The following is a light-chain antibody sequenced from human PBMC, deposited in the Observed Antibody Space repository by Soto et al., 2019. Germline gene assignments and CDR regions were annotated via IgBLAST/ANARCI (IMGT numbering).Light chain of an antibody. Sequence: EIVLTQSPGTLSLSPGERATLSCRASQSVSNRFIAWYQQKPGQAPRLLIYGASSRATAIPDRFSGSGSGTDFTLTISRLEPEDFAMYYCHHYDDSPPITFGPGTRLEIK. V-gene: IGKV3-20*01. CDR3: HHYDDSPPIT. CDR2: GAS. CDR1: QSVSNRF. J-gene: IGKJ5*01.